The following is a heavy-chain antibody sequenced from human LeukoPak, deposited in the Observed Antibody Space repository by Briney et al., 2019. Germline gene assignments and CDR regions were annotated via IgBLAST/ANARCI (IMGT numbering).Heavy chain of an antibody. CDR1: GFTFSSYG. Sequence: PAGTLRLSCAASGFTFSSYGMHWVCQGPGKGLERVAVILYDGSNKYYADPVKGRFTISRVNSKNTLYLQMNSLRAEDTAVYYCAKDEGDYYDSSGYQNYFDYWGQGTLVTVSS. D-gene: IGHD3-22*01. CDR3: AKDEGDYYDSSGYQNYFDY. V-gene: IGHV3-30*18. J-gene: IGHJ4*02. CDR2: ILYDGSNK.